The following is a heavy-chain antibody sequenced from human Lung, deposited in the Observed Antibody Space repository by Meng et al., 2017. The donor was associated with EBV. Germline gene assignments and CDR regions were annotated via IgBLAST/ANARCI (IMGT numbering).Heavy chain of an antibody. V-gene: IGHV1-2*06. CDR1: RYTFTSYE. CDR2: INPNSGGT. J-gene: IGHJ5*02. CDR3: ARDTSNWFDP. Sequence: QLVPSGGEVKKPGAPVKVSRKASRYTFTSYEINWARQAPGQGLEWMGRINPNSGGTNYAQKFQGRVTMTRDTSISTAYMELSRLRSDDTAVYYCARDTSNWFDPWGQGTLVTVSS.